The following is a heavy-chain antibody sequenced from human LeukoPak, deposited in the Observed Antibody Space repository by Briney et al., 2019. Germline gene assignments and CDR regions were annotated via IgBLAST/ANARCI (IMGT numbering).Heavy chain of an antibody. Sequence: SETLSLTCTVSGGSISSYYWSWIRQPAGKGLEWIGRIYTSGSTTYHPSLKSRVTMSVDTSKNQFSLKLSPVTAADTAVYYCARVGGSSSWYESDAFDIWGQGTMVTVSS. D-gene: IGHD6-13*01. V-gene: IGHV4-4*07. CDR3: ARVGGSSSWYESDAFDI. J-gene: IGHJ3*02. CDR1: GGSISSYY. CDR2: IYTSGST.